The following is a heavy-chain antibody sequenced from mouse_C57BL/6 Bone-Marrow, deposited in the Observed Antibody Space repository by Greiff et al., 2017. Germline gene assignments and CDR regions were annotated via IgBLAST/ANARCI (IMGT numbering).Heavy chain of an antibody. D-gene: IGHD2-4*01. CDR2: ISYDGSN. J-gene: IGHJ4*01. CDR1: GYSITSGYY. CDR3: ARDPPYDYDEGGYAMDY. V-gene: IGHV3-6*01. Sequence: EVQLQQSGPGLVKPSQSLSLTCSVTGYSITSGYYWNWIRQFPGNKLEWMGYISYDGSNNYNPSLKNRISITRDTSKNQFFLKLNSVTTEDTATYYCARDPPYDYDEGGYAMDYWGQGTAVTVSS.